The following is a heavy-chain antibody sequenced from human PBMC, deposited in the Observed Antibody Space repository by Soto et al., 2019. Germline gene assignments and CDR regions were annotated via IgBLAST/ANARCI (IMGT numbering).Heavy chain of an antibody. V-gene: IGHV4-59*01. Sequence: SETLSLTCSVSGGSISGSYWSWIRQSPGKGLEWLGYVYYTGSTNYSPSPRSRVSISVDTSKNEFSLRLSSVTAADTAVYFCARSVAVPGARIDYWGQGTQVTVSS. CDR3: ARSVAVPGARIDY. CDR2: VYYTGST. D-gene: IGHD6-19*01. CDR1: GGSISGSY. J-gene: IGHJ4*02.